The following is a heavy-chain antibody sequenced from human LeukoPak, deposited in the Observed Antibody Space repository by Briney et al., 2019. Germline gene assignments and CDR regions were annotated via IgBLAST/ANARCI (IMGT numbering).Heavy chain of an antibody. CDR2: ISGSGGST. CDR1: GFTFSSYA. V-gene: IGHV3-23*01. Sequence: GGSLRLSCAASGFTFSSYAMSWVRQAPGKGLEWVSAISGSGGSTYYADSVKGRFTISRGNSKNTLYLQMNSLRAEDTAVYYCAKMSSWFGELWLWGQGTLVTVSS. D-gene: IGHD3-10*01. CDR3: AKMSSWFGELWL. J-gene: IGHJ4*02.